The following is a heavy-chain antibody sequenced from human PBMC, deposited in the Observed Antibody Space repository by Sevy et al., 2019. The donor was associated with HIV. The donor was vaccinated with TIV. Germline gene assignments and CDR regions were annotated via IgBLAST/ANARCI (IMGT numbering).Heavy chain of an antibody. CDR2: IYHSGST. CDR1: GGSISSSNW. V-gene: IGHV4-4*02. Sequence: SETLSLTCADSGGSISSSNWWSWVRQPPGKGLEWIGEIYHSGSTNYNPSLKSRVTISVDKSKNQFSLKLSSVTAADTAVYYCARDPKVVVAAMRDYYYYGMDVWGQGTTVTVSS. J-gene: IGHJ6*02. CDR3: ARDPKVVVAAMRDYYYYGMDV. D-gene: IGHD2-15*01.